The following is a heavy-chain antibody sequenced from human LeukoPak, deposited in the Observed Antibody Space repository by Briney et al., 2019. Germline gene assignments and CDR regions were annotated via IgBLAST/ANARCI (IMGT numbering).Heavy chain of an antibody. Sequence: GGSLRLSCAASGFTFSSYGMHWVRQAPGKGLEWVAVISYDGSNKYYADSVKGRFTVSRDNSKNTLYLQMNSLRAEDTAVYYCAKSTGRGYYDSSAPGAFDTWGQGTMVTVSS. CDR2: ISYDGSNK. CDR3: AKSTGRGYYDSSAPGAFDT. V-gene: IGHV3-30*18. D-gene: IGHD3-22*01. J-gene: IGHJ3*02. CDR1: GFTFSSYG.